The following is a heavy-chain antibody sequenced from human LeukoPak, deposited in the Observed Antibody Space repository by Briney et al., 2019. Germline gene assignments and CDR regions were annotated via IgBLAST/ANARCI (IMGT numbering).Heavy chain of an antibody. Sequence: AXXKVSCRASGYTFTSYGMSWVRQAPGQGLEVMGWISSYNGNTNYAQTLQGIVTMTTHPSTSTAYTELRSLRSDDTAVYYCARVFQQLAPFDYWGQGTLVTVSS. CDR1: GYTFTSYG. J-gene: IGHJ4*02. CDR2: ISSYNGNT. CDR3: ARVFQQLAPFDY. D-gene: IGHD6-13*01. V-gene: IGHV1-18*01.